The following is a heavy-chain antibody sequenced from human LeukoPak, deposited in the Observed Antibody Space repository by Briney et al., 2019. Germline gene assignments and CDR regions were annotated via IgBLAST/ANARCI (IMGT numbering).Heavy chain of an antibody. J-gene: IGHJ4*02. CDR2: VWYDGSKK. D-gene: IGHD3-3*01. Sequence: GGSLRLSCAASGFAFRTHGMHWVRQAPGKGLEWVAVVWYDGSKKYYADSVKGRFTISRDNSKNTLDLQMNSLRVEDTALYYCARMSASYLDYWGQGTLISVSS. V-gene: IGHV3-33*01. CDR3: ARMSASYLDY. CDR1: GFAFRTHG.